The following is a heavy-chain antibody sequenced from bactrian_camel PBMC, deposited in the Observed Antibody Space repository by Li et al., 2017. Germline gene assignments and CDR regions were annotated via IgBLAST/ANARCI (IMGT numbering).Heavy chain of an antibody. V-gene: IGHV3S54*01. Sequence: QLVESGGDSVQAGGSPTLSCVISGHPYSSNVMGWFRQAPGTEREGVASINTADAITFYADSVKGRFTISKDNAKNTLYLQMNRLKPEDTAVYYCAADVRKYGGSWLGYWGQGTQVTVS. CDR1: GHPYSSNV. CDR2: INTADAIT. J-gene: IGHJ4*01. D-gene: IGHD6*01. CDR3: AADVRKYGGSWLGY.